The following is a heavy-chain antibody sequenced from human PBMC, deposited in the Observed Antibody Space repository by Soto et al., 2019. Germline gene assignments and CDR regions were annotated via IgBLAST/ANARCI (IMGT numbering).Heavy chain of an antibody. Sequence: QVQLVQSGAEVKKPGSSVKVSCKASGGTFSSYAISWVRQAPGQGLEWMGGIIPIFGTANHAQKFQGRVTITADESTSTAYKELSSLRSEDTAVYYCARTFDYEGWFDPWGQGTLVTVSS. CDR1: GGTFSSYA. CDR3: ARTFDYEGWFDP. CDR2: IIPIFGTA. J-gene: IGHJ5*02. D-gene: IGHD4-17*01. V-gene: IGHV1-69*12.